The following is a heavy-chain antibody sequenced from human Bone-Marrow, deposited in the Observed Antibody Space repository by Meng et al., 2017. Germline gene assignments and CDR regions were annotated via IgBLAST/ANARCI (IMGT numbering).Heavy chain of an antibody. CDR3: ARLRLGSGSYYNDWFDP. CDR2: INPNSGGT. Sequence: GQQVQSGGGVKKPGGVLEDTSKAPGNTFLGYDMHRGGRAPGQGLEWRGRINPNSGGTNYAQKFQGRLTMTRDKSISTAYMELSRLRSDDTAVYYCARLRLGSGSYYNDWFDPWGQGTLVTVSS. V-gene: IGHV1-2*06. J-gene: IGHJ5*02. CDR1: GNTFLGYD. D-gene: IGHD3-10*01.